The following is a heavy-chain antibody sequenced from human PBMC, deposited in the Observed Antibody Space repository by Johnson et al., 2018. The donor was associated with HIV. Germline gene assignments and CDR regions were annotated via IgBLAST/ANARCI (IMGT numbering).Heavy chain of an antibody. CDR3: ARDRGRYGYAAFDI. CDR1: GFTFSDYY. J-gene: IGHJ3*02. CDR2: IYGGGST. D-gene: IGHD5-18*01. V-gene: IGHV3-66*02. Sequence: VQLVESGGGLVKPGGSLRLSCAASGFTFSDYYMSWIRQAPGKGLEWVSVIYGGGSTYYADSVKGRFTISRDNSKNTLFLQMNSLRAEDTAVYYCARDRGRYGYAAFDIWGQGTMVTVSS.